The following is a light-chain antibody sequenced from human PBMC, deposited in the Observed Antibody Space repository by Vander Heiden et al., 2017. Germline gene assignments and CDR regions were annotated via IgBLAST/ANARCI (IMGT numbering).Light chain of an antibody. CDR2: DND. CDR1: STNVGKSF. Sequence: SVLTQPPSVSPAPAQKVTISCTGSSTNVGKSFVSWYHQFQGTAPKLLIYDNDKRPSGTPARFSGAKPATSATLDITGLQTGDEADYYCGTWDSGLSVWVFGTGTKLTVL. J-gene: IGLJ3*02. CDR3: GTWDSGLSVWV. V-gene: IGLV1-51*01.